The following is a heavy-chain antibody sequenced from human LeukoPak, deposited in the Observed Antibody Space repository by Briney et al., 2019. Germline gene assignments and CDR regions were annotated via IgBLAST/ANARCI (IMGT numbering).Heavy chain of an antibody. V-gene: IGHV4-34*01. CDR3: ARGQYGGGFYYYYYMDV. Sequence: SETLSLTCAVYGGSFSGYYWSWIRQPPGKGLEWIGEINHSGSTNYNPSLKSRVTISVDTSKSQFSLKLGSVTAADTAVYYCARGQYGGGFYYYYYMDVWGKGTTVTVSS. D-gene: IGHD4-23*01. J-gene: IGHJ6*03. CDR2: INHSGST. CDR1: GGSFSGYY.